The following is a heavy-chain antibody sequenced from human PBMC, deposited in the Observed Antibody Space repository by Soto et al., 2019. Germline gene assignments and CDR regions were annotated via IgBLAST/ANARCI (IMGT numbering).Heavy chain of an antibody. D-gene: IGHD1-26*01. CDR1: GDSIRSYY. V-gene: IGHV4-59*01. J-gene: IGHJ4*02. CDR3: ARCFSGTYLSRPEEQYYFDS. Sequence: LTCTVSGDSIRSYYWSWIRQPPGKGLEWIGYIYYSGYTSYNPSLKSRVTISVDTSKNQFSLKLNSVTAADTAVYYCARCFSGTYLSRPEEQYYFDSWGQGTLVTVS. CDR2: IYYSGYT.